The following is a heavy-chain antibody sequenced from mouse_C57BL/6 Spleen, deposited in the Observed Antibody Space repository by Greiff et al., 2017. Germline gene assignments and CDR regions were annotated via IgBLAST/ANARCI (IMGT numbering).Heavy chain of an antibody. J-gene: IGHJ2*01. Sequence: VQLQQSGAELARPGASVKMSCKASGYTFTSNTMPWVKQRPGQGLEWIGYINPSSGYTKYNQKFKDKATLTAAKSSSTAYMQLSSLTAEDAAVYYCSRCGRDYWGQGTTLTVSS. CDR3: SRCGRDY. CDR2: INPSSGYT. V-gene: IGHV1-4*01. CDR1: GYTFTSNT. D-gene: IGHD6-1*01.